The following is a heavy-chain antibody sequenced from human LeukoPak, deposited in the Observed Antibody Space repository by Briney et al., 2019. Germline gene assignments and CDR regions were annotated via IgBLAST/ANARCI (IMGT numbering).Heavy chain of an antibody. V-gene: IGHV3-13*01. CDR1: GFTFSSYD. D-gene: IGHD3-22*01. CDR2: IGTAGDT. CDR3: ARWYYDSSGYEGGFDY. J-gene: IGHJ4*02. Sequence: GGSLRLSCAASGFTFSSYDMHWVRQATGKGLEWVSAIGTAGDTYYPGSVKGRFTISRENAKNSLYLQMNSLRAGDTAVYYCARWYYDSSGYEGGFDYWGQGTLVTVSS.